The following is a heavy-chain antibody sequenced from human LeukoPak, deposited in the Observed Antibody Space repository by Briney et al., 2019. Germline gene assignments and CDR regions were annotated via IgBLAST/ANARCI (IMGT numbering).Heavy chain of an antibody. CDR3: ARDRSGGSASVYY. J-gene: IGHJ4*02. CDR2: INPYSGGP. D-gene: IGHD6-13*01. V-gene: IGHV1-2*02. Sequence: ASVKVSCKASGYTFTGYYIHWVRQTPGQGLEWMGWINPYSGGPNYAQKFQDRVTMTRDTSISTAYMELRSVRSDGSAMYYCARDRSGGSASVYYWGQGTLVTVSS. CDR1: GYTFTGYY.